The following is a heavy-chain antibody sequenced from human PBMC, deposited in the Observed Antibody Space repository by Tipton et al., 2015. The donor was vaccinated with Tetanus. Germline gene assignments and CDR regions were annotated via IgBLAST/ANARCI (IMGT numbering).Heavy chain of an antibody. CDR3: VSGSALGN. D-gene: IGHD6-25*01. Sequence: SLRLSCGVSGFTFSTTKMNWVRQAPGRGLEWVSSISSTSRYINYAASLEGRFTISRDNAKNSLSLQMNSLRTDDTAVYYCVSGSALGNWGPGTVVTVSS. V-gene: IGHV3-21*01. J-gene: IGHJ4*02. CDR2: ISSTSRYI. CDR1: GFTFSTTK.